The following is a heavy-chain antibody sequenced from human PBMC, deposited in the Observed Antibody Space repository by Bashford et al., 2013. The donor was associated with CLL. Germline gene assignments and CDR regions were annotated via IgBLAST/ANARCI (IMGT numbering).Heavy chain of an antibody. CDR2: ISYDSSDK. D-gene: IGHD6-19*01. V-gene: IGHV3-33*01. Sequence: GGSLRLSCAASGFTFSDYGMHWVRQAPGKGLEWVAVISYDSSDKFYADSVKGRFTISRDNSKNTVYLQMNSLRAEDTAVYYCARGVSSGWYNWVPTGWGPGTLGHRLL. CDR1: GFTFSDYG. J-gene: IGHJ4*02. CDR3: ARGVSSGWYNWVPTG.